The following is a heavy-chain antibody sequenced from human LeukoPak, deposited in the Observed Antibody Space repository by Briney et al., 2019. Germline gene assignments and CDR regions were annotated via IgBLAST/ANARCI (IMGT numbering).Heavy chain of an antibody. Sequence: SETLSLTCTVSGGSISPYFWSWIRQPPGKGLEYIGHIYRSGGTTYNPSFGGRVTMLVDPSKNQFSLNLMSVTAADTAVYYCARHASEAGGPLLYWGQGTLVTVSS. CDR2: IYRSGGT. J-gene: IGHJ4*02. D-gene: IGHD2-8*02. V-gene: IGHV4-59*08. CDR1: GGSISPYF. CDR3: ARHASEAGGPLLY.